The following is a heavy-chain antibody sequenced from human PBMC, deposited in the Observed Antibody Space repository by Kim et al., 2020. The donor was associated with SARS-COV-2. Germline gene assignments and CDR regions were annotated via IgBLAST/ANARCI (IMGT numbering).Heavy chain of an antibody. Sequence: SETLSLTCTVSGYSISSGYYWGWIRQPPGKGLEWIGSIYHSGSTYYNPSLKSRVTISVDTSKNQFSLKLSSVTAADTAVYYCARDRGDLHAIQRLMVRGDHNWFDPWGQGTLVTVSS. CDR1: GYSISSGYY. V-gene: IGHV4-38-2*02. CDR3: ARDRGDLHAIQRLMVRGDHNWFDP. D-gene: IGHD3-10*01. CDR2: IYHSGST. J-gene: IGHJ5*02.